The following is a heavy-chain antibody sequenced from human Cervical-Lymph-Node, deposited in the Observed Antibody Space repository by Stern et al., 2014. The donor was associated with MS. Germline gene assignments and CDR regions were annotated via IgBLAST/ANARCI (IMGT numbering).Heavy chain of an antibody. Sequence: QVQLQESGPGLVKPSETLSLTCTVSGGSISSYYWSWIRQPPGKGLEWIGYIYYSGSTNYNPSLKSRVTISVDTSKNQFSLKLSSVTAADTAVYYCARGLGRWGGYDPQTFDYWGQGTLVTVSS. CDR2: IYYSGST. V-gene: IGHV4-59*01. D-gene: IGHD5-12*01. CDR1: GGSISSYY. CDR3: ARGLGRWGGYDPQTFDY. J-gene: IGHJ4*02.